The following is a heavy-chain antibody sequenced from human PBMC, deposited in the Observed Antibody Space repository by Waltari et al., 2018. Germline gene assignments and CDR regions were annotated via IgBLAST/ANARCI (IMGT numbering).Heavy chain of an antibody. CDR3: ARDDTAHAFDI. J-gene: IGHJ3*02. CDR2: INSDGGST. V-gene: IGHV3-74*01. D-gene: IGHD5-18*01. CDR1: GFTFSGYW. Sequence: EVQLVESGGGLVQPGGSLRLSCAASGFTFSGYWMHWVRQPPGKGLVWVSRINSDGGSTSYADSVKGRFTISRDNAKNTLFLQMNSLRAEDTAVYYCARDDTAHAFDIWGQGTLVTVSS.